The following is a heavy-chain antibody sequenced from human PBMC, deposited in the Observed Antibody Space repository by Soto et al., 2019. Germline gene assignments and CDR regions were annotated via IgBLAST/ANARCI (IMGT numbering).Heavy chain of an antibody. Sequence: QVQLVQSGAEVKKPGSSVKVSCKASGGTFSSYAISWVRQAPGQGLEWMGGIIPIFGTANYAQKLQGRVTMTTDTSTSTAYMELRSLRSDDTAVYYCARDWGNYVLDYWGQGTLVTVSS. CDR3: ARDWGNYVLDY. CDR1: GGTFSSYA. D-gene: IGHD4-4*01. CDR2: IIPIFGTA. J-gene: IGHJ4*02. V-gene: IGHV1-69*06.